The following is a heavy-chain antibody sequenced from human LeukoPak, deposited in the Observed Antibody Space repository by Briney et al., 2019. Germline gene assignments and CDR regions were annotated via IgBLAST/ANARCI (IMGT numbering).Heavy chain of an antibody. CDR2: IYYSGST. Sequence: NPSETLSLTCTVSGGSISSSSYYWGWIRQPTGKGLEWIGSIYYSGSTYYNPSLKSRVTISVDTSKNQFSLKLSSVTAADTAVYYCARQLYDFWSGYHFRFDPWGQGTLVTVSS. D-gene: IGHD3-3*01. CDR3: ARQLYDFWSGYHFRFDP. J-gene: IGHJ5*02. CDR1: GGSISSSSYY. V-gene: IGHV4-39*01.